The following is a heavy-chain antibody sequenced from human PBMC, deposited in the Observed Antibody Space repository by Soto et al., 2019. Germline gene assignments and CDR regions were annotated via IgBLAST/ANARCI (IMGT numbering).Heavy chain of an antibody. CDR1: GYSFTSYW. J-gene: IGHJ4*02. Sequence: GESLKISCKGSGYSFTSYWIGWVRQMPGKGLEWMGIIYPGDSDTRYSPSFQGQVTISADKSISTAYLQWSSLKASDTAMYYCARTSSGWTRGYYFDYWGQGTLVTVSS. CDR2: IYPGDSDT. CDR3: ARTSSGWTRGYYFDY. V-gene: IGHV5-51*01. D-gene: IGHD6-19*01.